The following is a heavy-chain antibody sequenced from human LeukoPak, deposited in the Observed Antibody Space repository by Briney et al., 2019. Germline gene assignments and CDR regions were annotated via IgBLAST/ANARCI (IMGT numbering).Heavy chain of an antibody. Sequence: GGSLRLSCEVSGFNVRSYWMYWVRQSPAKGRMWVARYGGGTHYADSVRGRFTVSRDTARNALYLQMTLLRAEDTGVYYCVKDDWGKHLWGQGTLVTVSS. CDR1: GFNVRSYW. J-gene: IGHJ5*02. D-gene: IGHD7-27*01. V-gene: IGHV3-74*01. CDR2: YGGGT. CDR3: VKDDWGKHL.